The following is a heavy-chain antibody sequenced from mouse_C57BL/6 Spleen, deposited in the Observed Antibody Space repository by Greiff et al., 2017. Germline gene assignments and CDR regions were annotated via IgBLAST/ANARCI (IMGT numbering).Heavy chain of an antibody. CDR1: GYTFTSYW. V-gene: IGHV1-72*01. J-gene: IGHJ4*01. CDR2: IDPNSGGT. D-gene: IGHD2-5*01. CDR3: ASPYYSNYPLYYAMDY. Sequence: QVQLQQPGAELVKPGASVKLSCKASGYTFTSYWMHWVKQRPGRGLEWIGRIDPNSGGTKYNEKFKSKATLTVDKPSSTAYMQLSSLTSEDSAVYYCASPYYSNYPLYYAMDYWGQGTSVTVSS.